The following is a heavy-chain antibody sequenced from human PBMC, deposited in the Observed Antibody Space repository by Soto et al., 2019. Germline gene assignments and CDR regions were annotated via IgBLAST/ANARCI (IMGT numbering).Heavy chain of an antibody. Sequence: EVQLLESGGGLVQPGGSLRLSCAASLFTFSSYAMSWVRQAPGKGLEWVSVISGSGDRIYYADSVKGRFTISRDNSKNTLYLQMISLRAEDTAIYYCAKDYGAVAEKWGQGTLVTVSS. D-gene: IGHD6-19*01. J-gene: IGHJ4*02. CDR3: AKDYGAVAEK. V-gene: IGHV3-23*01. CDR2: ISGSGDRI. CDR1: LFTFSSYA.